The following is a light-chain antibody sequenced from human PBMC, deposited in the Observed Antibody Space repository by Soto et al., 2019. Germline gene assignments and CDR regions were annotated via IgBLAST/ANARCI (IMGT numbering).Light chain of an antibody. CDR3: SSYARSNIII. Sequence: QSALTQPPSASGSPGQSVTISCTGTSSDVGAYNYVSWYQQRPGRAPQVLIYDVSKRTSGVPDRFAGSKSGNTASLTVSGLQAEDEADYYCSSYARSNIIIFGGGTKLTVL. V-gene: IGLV2-8*01. J-gene: IGLJ2*01. CDR1: SSDVGAYNY. CDR2: DVS.